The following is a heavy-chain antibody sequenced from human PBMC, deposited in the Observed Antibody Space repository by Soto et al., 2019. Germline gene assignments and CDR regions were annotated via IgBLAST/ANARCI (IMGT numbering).Heavy chain of an antibody. V-gene: IGHV4-31*03. CDR3: ARVLWSTVSPTRDSWFAP. D-gene: IGHD4-17*01. Sequence: QVQLQESGPGLVKPSQTLSLTCTVSGGSISSGGYYWSWIRQHPGKGLEWIGYLYSSGSTFYNPSLKSRVTISVDTSKNQFSLNLNSVTAADTAVYYCARVLWSTVSPTRDSWFAPWGQGALVTVSS. CDR1: GGSISSGGYY. J-gene: IGHJ5*02. CDR2: LYSSGST.